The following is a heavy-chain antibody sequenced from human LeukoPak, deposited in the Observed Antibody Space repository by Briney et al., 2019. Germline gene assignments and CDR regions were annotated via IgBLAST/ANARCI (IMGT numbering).Heavy chain of an antibody. V-gene: IGHV7-4-1*02. CDR1: GYTFTISA. D-gene: IGHD6-13*01. J-gene: IGHJ5*02. CDR3: ARDRGGRSYSSSWHKNWFDP. CDR2: INTNTVNP. Sequence: GASVRVSSMASGYTFTISAMNWVRQAPGQGGEWVGWINTNTVNPTYAQGFTGRFVFSLDPSVSTAYLQISSLKAEDTAVYYCARDRGGRSYSSSWHKNWFDPWGQGTLVTVSS.